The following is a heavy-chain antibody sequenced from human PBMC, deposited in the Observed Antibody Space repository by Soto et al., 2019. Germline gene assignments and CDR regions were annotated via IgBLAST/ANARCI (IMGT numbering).Heavy chain of an antibody. CDR3: ARAQGTGYYYYGIDV. Sequence: QLQLQESVPGLVKPSETLSLTCPVSGGSISISSYYWGWIRQPPGKGLEWIGSIYYSGSTYYNPSLKSRVTISVDTSKNPFSLKLSSGTAADTSVYYFARAQGTGYYYYGIDVWGQGTTVTVSS. CDR2: IYYSGST. V-gene: IGHV4-39*01. D-gene: IGHD3-10*01. CDR1: GGSISISSYY. J-gene: IGHJ6*02.